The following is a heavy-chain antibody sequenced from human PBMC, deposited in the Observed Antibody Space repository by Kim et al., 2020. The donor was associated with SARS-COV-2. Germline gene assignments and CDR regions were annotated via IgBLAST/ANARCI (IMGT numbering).Heavy chain of an antibody. CDR1: GGSISSYY. J-gene: IGHJ5*02. V-gene: IGHV4-59*01. Sequence: SETLSLTCTVSGGSISSYYWSWIRQPPGKGLEWIGYIYYSGSTNYNPSLKSRVTISVDTSKNQFSLKLSSVTAADTAVYYCARVASSIAVAVAFDPWGQGPQVTVSS. CDR2: IYYSGST. CDR3: ARVASSIAVAVAFDP. D-gene: IGHD6-19*01.